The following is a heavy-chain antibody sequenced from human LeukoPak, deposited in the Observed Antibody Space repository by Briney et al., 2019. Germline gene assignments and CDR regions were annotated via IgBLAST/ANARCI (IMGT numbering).Heavy chain of an antibody. D-gene: IGHD2-2*02. CDR3: ARDLIRQLVVPAAITTN. J-gene: IGHJ4*02. CDR2: IIPIFGTA. V-gene: IGHV1-69*13. Sequence: GASVKVSCKASGYTFTSYGISWVRQAPGQGLEWMGGIIPIFGTANYAQKFQGRVTITADESTSTAYMELSSLRSEDTAVYYCARDLIRQLVVPAAITTNWGQGTLVTVSS. CDR1: GYTFTSYG.